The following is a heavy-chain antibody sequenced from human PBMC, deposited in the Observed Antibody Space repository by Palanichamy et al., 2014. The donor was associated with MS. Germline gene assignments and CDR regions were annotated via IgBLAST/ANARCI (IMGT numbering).Heavy chain of an antibody. J-gene: IGHJ4*02. D-gene: IGHD5-24*01. CDR2: IYHSGTT. V-gene: IGHV4-59*12. CDR1: GGSISNYY. CDR3: ARTRMATIDY. Sequence: VQLQESGPGLVKPSETLSLTCNVSGGSISNYYWSWIRQPPGKGLEYIGYIYHSGTTNYNPSLKSRVTISVDTSKNQLSLKMSSVTAADTAVYCCARTRMATIDYWGQGTLVTVSS.